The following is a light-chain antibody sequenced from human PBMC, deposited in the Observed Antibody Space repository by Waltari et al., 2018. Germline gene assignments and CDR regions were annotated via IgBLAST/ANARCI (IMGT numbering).Light chain of an antibody. CDR2: QAS. CDR3: QQYNGYSYS. Sequence: DIQMPQSPSTLSASVGHTITISCRASQSIGLWLAWYQQKPGKAPKVLIYQASSLESGVPSRFSGSGSGTEFTLTISSLQPDDFATYYCQQYNGYSYSFGQGTKLDIK. CDR1: QSIGLW. V-gene: IGKV1-5*03. J-gene: IGKJ2*03.